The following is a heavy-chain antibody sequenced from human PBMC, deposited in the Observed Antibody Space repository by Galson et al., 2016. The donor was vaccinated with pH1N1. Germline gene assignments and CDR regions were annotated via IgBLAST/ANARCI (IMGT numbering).Heavy chain of an antibody. J-gene: IGHJ4*02. CDR2: IHYTGTT. CDR3: ARQRMGMDFDN. V-gene: IGHV4-39*07. CDR1: GGSIIDNMYY. D-gene: IGHD7-27*01. Sequence: ETLSLTCIVPGGSIIDNMYYWSWIRQPPGQGLEWIGSIHYTGTTHFNPSLKSRVTLSADTSRNQFSLNLSSVTAADTALFYCARQRMGMDFDNWGQGTLVAVSS.